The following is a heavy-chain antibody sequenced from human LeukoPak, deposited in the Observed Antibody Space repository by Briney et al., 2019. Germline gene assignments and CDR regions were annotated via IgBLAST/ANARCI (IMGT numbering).Heavy chain of an antibody. CDR3: AKDLRGYSYGFGGY. CDR1: GFTFSNYV. CDR2: IRYDGSDE. D-gene: IGHD5-18*01. Sequence: GGSLRLSCAASGFTFSNYVIHWVRQAPGKGLEWVAFIRYDGSDEHYADSVKGRFTISRDNAKNTLYLQRNSLRAEDTAVYYCAKDLRGYSYGFGGYWGQGTLVTVSS. J-gene: IGHJ4*02. V-gene: IGHV3-30*02.